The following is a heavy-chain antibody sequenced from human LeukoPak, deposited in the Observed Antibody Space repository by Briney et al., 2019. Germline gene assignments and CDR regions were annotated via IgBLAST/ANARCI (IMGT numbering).Heavy chain of an antibody. CDR3: ARAARGDYDSSGYYYSGLSYCGMDV. J-gene: IGHJ6*02. CDR1: GFTFSSYD. V-gene: IGHV3-13*01. Sequence: GGSLRLSCAASGFTFSSYDMHWVRQATGKGLEWVSAIGTAGDTYYPGSVKGRFTISRENAKNSLYLQMNSLRAGDTAVYYCARAARGDYDSSGYYYSGLSYCGMDVWGQGTTVTVSS. CDR2: IGTAGDT. D-gene: IGHD3-22*01.